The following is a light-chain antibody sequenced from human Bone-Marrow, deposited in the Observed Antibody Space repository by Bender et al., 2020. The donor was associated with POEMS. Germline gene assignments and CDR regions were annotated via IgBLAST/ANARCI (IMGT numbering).Light chain of an antibody. V-gene: IGLV2-23*01. CDR1: SGDVGRYNL. CDR3: CSYAGDNYWV. CDR2: EGS. Sequence: QSALTQPASVSGSPGQSITISCTGTSGDVGRYNLVSWFQQHPGKAPNLIIYEGSKRPSGVSNRFSGSKSGNTASLTISGLQADDEADYHCCSYAGDNYWVFGGGTKLTVL. J-gene: IGLJ3*02.